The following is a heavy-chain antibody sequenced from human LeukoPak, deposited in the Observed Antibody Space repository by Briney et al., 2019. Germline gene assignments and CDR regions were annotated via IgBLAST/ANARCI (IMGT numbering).Heavy chain of an antibody. D-gene: IGHD3-22*01. Sequence: LRLSCAASGFTFSSYAMHWIRQHPGKGLEWIGYIYYSGSTYYNPSLKSRVTISVDTSKNQFSLKLSSVTAADTAVYYCALSSGYYDDAFDIWGQGTMVTVSS. V-gene: IGHV4-31*02. J-gene: IGHJ3*02. CDR1: GFTFSSYAMH. CDR2: IYYSGST. CDR3: ALSSGYYDDAFDI.